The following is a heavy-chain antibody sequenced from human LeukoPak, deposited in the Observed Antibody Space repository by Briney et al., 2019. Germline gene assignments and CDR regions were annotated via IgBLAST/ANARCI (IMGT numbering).Heavy chain of an antibody. Sequence: GSLRLSCAASGFTSSSYAMSWVRPAPGKGLEWVSAISRIGGSTYYADSVKGRFTISRDNSKNTLYLQMNSLRAEDTAVFYCTKDASETPTYFDYWGQGTLVTVSS. V-gene: IGHV3-23*01. CDR1: GFTSSSYA. CDR2: ISRIGGST. CDR3: TKDASETPTYFDY. D-gene: IGHD2-15*01. J-gene: IGHJ4*02.